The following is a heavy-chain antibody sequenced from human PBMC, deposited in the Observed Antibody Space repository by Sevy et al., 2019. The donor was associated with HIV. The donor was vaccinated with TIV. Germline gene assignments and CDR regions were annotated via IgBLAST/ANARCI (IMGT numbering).Heavy chain of an antibody. Sequence: GGSLRLSCAASGFTFDDYAMHWVRQAPGKGLEWVSGITWNSGPIAYADSVKGQFTISRDNAKNSLSLQMNTLRPEDTALYYCVKDQNWGTTDFFDYWGQGTLVTVSS. CDR3: VKDQNWGTTDFFDY. V-gene: IGHV3-9*01. D-gene: IGHD7-27*01. CDR2: ITWNSGPI. CDR1: GFTFDDYA. J-gene: IGHJ4*02.